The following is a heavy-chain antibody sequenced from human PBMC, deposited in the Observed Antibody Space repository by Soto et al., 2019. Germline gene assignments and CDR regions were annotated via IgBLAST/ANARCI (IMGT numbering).Heavy chain of an antibody. CDR3: ARSNSSSSGLSRHYGMDV. CDR1: GGSISSYY. D-gene: IGHD6-6*01. CDR2: IYYSGST. Sequence: LKTSETLSLTCTVSGGSISSYYWSWIRQPPGKGLEWIGYIYYSGSTNYNPSLKSRVTISVDTSKNQFSLKLSSVTAADTAVYYCARSNSSSSGLSRHYGMDVWGQGTTVTVSS. J-gene: IGHJ6*02. V-gene: IGHV4-59*01.